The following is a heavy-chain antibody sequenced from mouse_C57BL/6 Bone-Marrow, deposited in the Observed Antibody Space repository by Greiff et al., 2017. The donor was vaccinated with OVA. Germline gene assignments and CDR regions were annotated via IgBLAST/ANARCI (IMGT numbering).Heavy chain of an antibody. CDR3: ARGRDVGY. CDR1: GYTFTSYW. V-gene: IGHV1-59*01. CDR2: IDPSDSYT. Sequence: QVQLQQPGAELVRPGTSVKLSCKASGYTFTSYWMHWVKQRPGQGLEWIGVIDPSDSYTNYNQKFKGKATLTVDTSSSTAYMQLSSLTSEDSAVYCCARGRDVGYWGQGTTLTVSS. J-gene: IGHJ2*01. D-gene: IGHD3-3*01.